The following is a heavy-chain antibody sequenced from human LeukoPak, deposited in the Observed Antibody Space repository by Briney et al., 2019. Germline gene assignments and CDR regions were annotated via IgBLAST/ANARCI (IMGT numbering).Heavy chain of an antibody. J-gene: IGHJ5*02. CDR1: GGSVSSSSYH. Sequence: SATLSLTCTVSGGSVSSSSYHWGWIRLPPGKGLEWIGNIYYSGSTFYNPSLKSRVTMSVDTSKNQFSLKLSSVTAADTAVYYCARLPTGFPNWFDPWGQGTLVTVSS. CDR3: ARLPTGFPNWFDP. V-gene: IGHV4-39*01. CDR2: IYYSGST. D-gene: IGHD2-8*02.